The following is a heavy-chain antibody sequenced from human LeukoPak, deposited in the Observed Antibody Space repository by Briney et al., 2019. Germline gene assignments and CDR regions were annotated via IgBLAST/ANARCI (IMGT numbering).Heavy chain of an antibody. CDR1: GFTVSSNY. V-gene: IGHV3-53*01. D-gene: IGHD6-19*01. CDR2: IDSGGST. J-gene: IGHJ3*02. CDR3: AGAVAVGRHAFDI. Sequence: PGGSLRLSCAASGFTVSSNYMSWVRQAPGKGLEWVSIIDSGGSTDYADSVKGRFTISRDISKNTLYLQMNSLRAEDTAVYYCAGAVAVGRHAFDIWGQGTTVTVSS.